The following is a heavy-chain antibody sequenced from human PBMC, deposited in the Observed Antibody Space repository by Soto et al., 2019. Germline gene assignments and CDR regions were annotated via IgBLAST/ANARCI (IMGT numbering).Heavy chain of an antibody. V-gene: IGHV3-30*18. D-gene: IGHD3-10*01. CDR2: ISYDGSNK. J-gene: IGHJ4*02. CDR1: GFTFSSYG. CDR3: AKGPWPSGVFYFDY. Sequence: QVQLVESGGGVVQSGRSLRLSCAASGFTFSSYGMHWVRQAPGKGLEWVAVISYDGSNKYYADSVKGRFTISRDNSKNTLYLQMNSLRAEDTAVYYCAKGPWPSGVFYFDYWGQGTLVTVSS.